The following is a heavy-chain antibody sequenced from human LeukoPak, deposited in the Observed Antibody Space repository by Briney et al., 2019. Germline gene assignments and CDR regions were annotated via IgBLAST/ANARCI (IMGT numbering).Heavy chain of an antibody. V-gene: IGHV1-18*01. J-gene: IGHJ4*02. Sequence: ASVKVSCKASGYTFRNYGISWVRQAPGQGLEWMGWISAYNGDTRYAQKLQGRITMTTDTSTSTAYMELRSLRYDDTAVYYCARDPSNTSGYQIYFDYWGQGTLVTVSS. CDR3: ARDPSNTSGYQIYFDY. D-gene: IGHD3-3*01. CDR1: GYTFRNYG. CDR2: ISAYNGDT.